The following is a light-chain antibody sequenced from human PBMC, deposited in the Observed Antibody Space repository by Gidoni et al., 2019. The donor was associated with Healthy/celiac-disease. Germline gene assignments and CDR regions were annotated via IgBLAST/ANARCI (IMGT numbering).Light chain of an antibody. CDR3: QQSYSTPPVT. CDR1: QGIRNY. V-gene: IGKV1-39*01. J-gene: IGKJ3*01. CDR2: GAS. Sequence: DIQMTQSPSSLSASVGDRVTISCRASQGIRNYLNWYQQKPGKAPKLLIYGASGLQSGIPSRFSGRGSGTDFTLTISSLQPEDFATYYCQQSYSTPPVTFGPXTKVDIK.